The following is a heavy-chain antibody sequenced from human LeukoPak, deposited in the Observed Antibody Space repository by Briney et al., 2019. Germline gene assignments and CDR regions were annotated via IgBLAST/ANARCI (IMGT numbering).Heavy chain of an antibody. CDR1: GGSISSTDSY. J-gene: IGHJ5*02. V-gene: IGHV4-30-2*01. Sequence: PSETLSLTCTVSGGSISSTDSYWSWLRQPPGKGLEWIGFLYHSGSPYYTPSLQGRVTISIDRSKNQFSLKLTSVTAADTAVYYCARRPIIRGGDPVYWFDPWGQGTLVTVSS. CDR3: ARRPIIRGGDPVYWFDP. CDR2: LYHSGSP. D-gene: IGHD3-10*01.